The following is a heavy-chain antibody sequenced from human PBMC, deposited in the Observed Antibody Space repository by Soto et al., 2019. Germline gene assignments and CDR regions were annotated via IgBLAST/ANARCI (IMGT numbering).Heavy chain of an antibody. V-gene: IGHV1-69*06. CDR1: GGTFSSYA. CDR3: ARDRLGEVVVPGPLDY. J-gene: IGHJ4*02. Sequence: QVQLVQSGAEVKKPGSSVKVSCKASGGTFSSYAISWVRQAPGQGLEWMGGIIPIFGTANYAQKFQGRVTITADKSTSTDYMELSSLRSEDTAVYYCARDRLGEVVVPGPLDYWGQGTLVTVSS. CDR2: IIPIFGTA. D-gene: IGHD3-22*01.